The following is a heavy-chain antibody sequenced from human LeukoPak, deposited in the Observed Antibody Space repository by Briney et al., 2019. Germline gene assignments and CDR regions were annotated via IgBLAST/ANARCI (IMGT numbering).Heavy chain of an antibody. J-gene: IGHJ4*02. D-gene: IGHD3-3*01. Sequence: SETLSLTCIVSGGSINSDYWIWIRQPPGKGLEWIRNVFHTGNTNYSPSLRSRVTISLDTSKNQFSLSLRSVTAADTAVYYCARATVTYDFWSGYPSYFDSWGQGTLVTVSS. CDR3: ARATVTYDFWSGYPSYFDS. CDR2: VFHTGNT. CDR1: GGSINSDY. V-gene: IGHV4-59*01.